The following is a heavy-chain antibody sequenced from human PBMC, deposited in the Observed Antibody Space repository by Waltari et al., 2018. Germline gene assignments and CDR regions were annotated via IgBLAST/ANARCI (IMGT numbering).Heavy chain of an antibody. CDR3: AKADNKWELLWFDS. V-gene: IGHV3-23*05. CDR1: GFSFYTYA. J-gene: IGHJ5*02. CDR2: INTGRANT. D-gene: IGHD3-10*01. Sequence: EVQLVQSGGGLVQPGGSLRLSCEASGFSFYTYAMTWVRQAPGKGLEWVSTINTGRANTYYADSVRGRFTISRDNSKNTLYLQLNNLRAEDTATYYCAKADNKWELLWFDSWGQGNLVIVSS.